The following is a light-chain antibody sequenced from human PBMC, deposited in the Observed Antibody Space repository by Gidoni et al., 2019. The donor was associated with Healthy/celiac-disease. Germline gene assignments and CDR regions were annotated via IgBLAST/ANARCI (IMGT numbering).Light chain of an antibody. V-gene: IGLV2-11*01. CDR2: DVS. CDR3: CSYAGSYTVV. CDR1: SSDVGGYNY. J-gene: IGLJ2*01. Sequence: QSALTQPRSVSGSPGPSVTISCTGTSSDVGGYNYVPWYQQHPGKAPKIMIYDVSKRPSGVPDRFSGSKSGNTASLTISGLEAEDEADYYCCSYAGSYTVVFGGGTKLTVL.